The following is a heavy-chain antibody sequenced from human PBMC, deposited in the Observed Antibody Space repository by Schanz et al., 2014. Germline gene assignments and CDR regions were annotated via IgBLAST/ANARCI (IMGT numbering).Heavy chain of an antibody. V-gene: IGHV3-33*01. D-gene: IGHD1-26*01. CDR1: GFTFSSYG. J-gene: IGHJ2*01. CDR3: ARNRGSGGQNWYFDL. Sequence: VQVVESGGGVVQPGRSLRLSCAASGFTFSSYGMHWVRQAPGKGLEWVAVIWYDGSNKYYADSVKGRFTISRDNTKNSLFLQLNSLRADDTAVYYCARNRGSGGQNWYFDLWGRGTLVTVSS. CDR2: IWYDGSNK.